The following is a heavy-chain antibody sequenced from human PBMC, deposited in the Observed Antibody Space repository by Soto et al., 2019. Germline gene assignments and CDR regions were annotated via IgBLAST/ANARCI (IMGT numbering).Heavy chain of an antibody. CDR1: GFTFSSYW. V-gene: IGHV3-7*01. D-gene: IGHD5-18*01. CDR3: ARVQGTAMVRSWFDP. J-gene: IGHJ5*02. Sequence: PGGSLRLSCAASGFTFSSYWMSWVRQAPGKGLEWVANIKQDGSEKYYVDSVKGRFTISRDNAKNSLYLQMNSLRAEDTAVYYCARVQGTAMVRSWFDPWGQGXLVTVSS. CDR2: IKQDGSEK.